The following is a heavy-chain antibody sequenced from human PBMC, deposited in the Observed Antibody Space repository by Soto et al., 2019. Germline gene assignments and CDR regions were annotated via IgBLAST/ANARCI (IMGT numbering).Heavy chain of an antibody. CDR1: GYTFTSYG. CDR2: IGAYNGNT. V-gene: IGHV1-18*01. Sequence: ASVKVSCKASGYTFTSYGISWVRQAPGQGLEWMGWIGAYNGNTNYAQKLQGRVTMTTDTSTSTAYMELRSLRSDDTAVYYCARSWAYYYDSSGYYDYWGQGTPVTVSS. CDR3: ARSWAYYYDSSGYYDY. D-gene: IGHD3-22*01. J-gene: IGHJ4*02.